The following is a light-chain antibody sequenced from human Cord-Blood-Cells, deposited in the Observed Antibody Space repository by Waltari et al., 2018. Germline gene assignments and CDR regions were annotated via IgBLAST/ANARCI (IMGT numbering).Light chain of an antibody. CDR3: AAWDDSLNGV. V-gene: IGLV1-44*01. CDR2: SNN. J-gene: IGLJ1*01. Sequence: QSVLTQPPSASGTPGQRVTTPCSGSSPTIGSNTVHWYQQLPGTAPKLLIYSNNQRPSGVPDRFSGSKSGTSASLAISGLQSEDEADYYCAAWDDSLNGVFGTGTKVTVL. CDR1: SPTIGSNT.